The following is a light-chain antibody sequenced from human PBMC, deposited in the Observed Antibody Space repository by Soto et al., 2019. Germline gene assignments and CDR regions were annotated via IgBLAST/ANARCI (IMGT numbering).Light chain of an antibody. CDR3: QQRSGWPHT. J-gene: IGKJ2*01. CDR2: DAS. CDR1: QSVSSY. Sequence: EIVLTQSPGTLSLSPGERATLSCRASQSVSSYLAWYQQKPGQAPRLLIYDASNRATGIPARFIGSGSGTDFTLTLSSLEPEDFAVYFCQQRSGWPHTFGQGTKVDIK. V-gene: IGKV3-11*01.